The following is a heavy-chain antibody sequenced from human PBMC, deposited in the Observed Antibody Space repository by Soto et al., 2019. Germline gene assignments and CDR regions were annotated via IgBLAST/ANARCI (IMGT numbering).Heavy chain of an antibody. J-gene: IGHJ3*02. CDR2: ITYDGSNK. D-gene: IGHD1-26*01. CDR3: AKDQSVGATTYDVFHI. Sequence: QGQLVESGGGVVQPGRSLRLSCAASGFTFSSDGMHWVRQAPGKGLEWVAVITYDGSNKYYADSVKGRFTISRDNSRNTLYLQMNSLRAEDTAVYYCAKDQSVGATTYDVFHIWGQGTMVTVSS. CDR1: GFTFSSDG. V-gene: IGHV3-30*18.